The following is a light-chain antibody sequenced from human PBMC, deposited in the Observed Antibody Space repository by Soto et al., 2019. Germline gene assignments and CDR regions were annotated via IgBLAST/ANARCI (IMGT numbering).Light chain of an antibody. CDR2: DAS. CDR1: QDISNY. J-gene: IGKJ1*01. Sequence: IQMTQSPSSLSASVGARVTITCQASQDISNYLNWYQQKPGKAPKLLIYDASNLETGVPSRFSGSGSGTDFTFTISSLQPEDIATYYCQQYDNLPRTFGQGTKVDIK. CDR3: QQYDNLPRT. V-gene: IGKV1-33*01.